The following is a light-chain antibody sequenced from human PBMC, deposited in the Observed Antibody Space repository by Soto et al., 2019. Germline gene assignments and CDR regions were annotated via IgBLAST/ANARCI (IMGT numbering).Light chain of an antibody. CDR1: SSDIGHYNY. Sequence: QSALTQPASVSGSPGQSITISCTGTSSDIGHYNYVSWYQQHPGKAPKVMIYEVSKRPSGVSNRFSGSKSGNTASLTISGLQAEDEADYYCSSYTSSSTLEGVFGTGTKLTVL. CDR2: EVS. CDR3: SSYTSSSTLEGV. J-gene: IGLJ1*01. V-gene: IGLV2-14*01.